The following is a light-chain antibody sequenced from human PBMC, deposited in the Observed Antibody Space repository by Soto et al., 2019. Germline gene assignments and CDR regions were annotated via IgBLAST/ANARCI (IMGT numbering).Light chain of an antibody. CDR1: QSLLHSNGYNY. V-gene: IGKV2-28*01. CDR2: LGS. CDR3: MQALQTPYT. Sequence: DLVMTQSPLSLPVTPGEPASISCRSSQSLLHSNGYNYLDWYLQKPGQSPQLLIYLGSNRASGVPDRFSGSGSGTDFTLKISRVEAEDVGVYYCMQALQTPYTFGQGTKLELK. J-gene: IGKJ2*01.